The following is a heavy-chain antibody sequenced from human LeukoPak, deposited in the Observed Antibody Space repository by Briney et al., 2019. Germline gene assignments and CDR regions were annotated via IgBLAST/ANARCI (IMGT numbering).Heavy chain of an antibody. V-gene: IGHV3-30*04. CDR2: ISYDGSNK. CDR3: ARGVRYFDY. J-gene: IGHJ4*02. D-gene: IGHD3-9*01. Sequence: GRSLRLSYAASGFTFSSYAMHWVRQAPGKGLEWVAVISYDGSNKYYADSVKGRFTISRDNSKNTLYLQMNSLRAEDTAVYYCARGVRYFDYWGQGTLVTVSS. CDR1: GFTFSSYA.